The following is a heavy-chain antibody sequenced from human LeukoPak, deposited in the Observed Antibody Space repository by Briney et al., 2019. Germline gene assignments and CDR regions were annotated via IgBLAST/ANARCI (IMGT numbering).Heavy chain of an antibody. CDR3: AREASRYYCDSSGYYPPLGAFDI. D-gene: IGHD3-22*01. V-gene: IGHV3-30*04. CDR2: ISYDGSNK. J-gene: IGHJ3*02. Sequence: SCKASGYTFTGYYMHWVRQAPGKGLEWVAVISYDGSNKYYADSVKGRFTISRDNSKNTLYLQMNSLRAEDTAVYYCAREASRYYCDSSGYYPPLGAFDIWGQGTMVTVSS. CDR1: GYTFTGYY.